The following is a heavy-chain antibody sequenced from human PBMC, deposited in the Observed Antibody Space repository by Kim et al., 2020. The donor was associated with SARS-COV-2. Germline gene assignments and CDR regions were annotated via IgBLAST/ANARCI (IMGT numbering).Heavy chain of an antibody. CDR2: IIPFNGNT. Sequence: ASVKVSCKTSGYSFTTNGISWVRQAPGEGLEWVGWIIPFNGNTEFAQKFQDRVTLTTDTSTATAYMDLRSLSSDDTAVYYCGRSTVAWQGSGSPVGHLGQ. D-gene: IGHD1-1*01. CDR3: GRSTVAWQGSGSPVGH. V-gene: IGHV1-18*04. J-gene: IGHJ1*01. CDR1: GYSFTTNG.